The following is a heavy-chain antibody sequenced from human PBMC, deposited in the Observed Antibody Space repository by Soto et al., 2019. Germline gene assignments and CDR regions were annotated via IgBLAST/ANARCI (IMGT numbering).Heavy chain of an antibody. J-gene: IGHJ4*02. V-gene: IGHV3-21*01. CDR1: GFTFSSYS. CDR2: ISSSSSYI. Sequence: GGSLRLSCAASGFTFSSYSMNWVRQAPGKGLEWVSSISSSSSYIYYADSVKGRFTISRDNAKNSLYLQMNSLRAEDTAVYYCARRKAEWLVLGTFDYWGQGTLVTVSS. CDR3: ARRKAEWLVLGTFDY. D-gene: IGHD6-19*01.